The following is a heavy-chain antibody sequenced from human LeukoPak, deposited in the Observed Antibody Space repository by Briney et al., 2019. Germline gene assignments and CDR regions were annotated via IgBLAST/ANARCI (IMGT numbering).Heavy chain of an antibody. Sequence: SETLSLTCAVSGGSISSYYWSWIRQPPGKGLEWVGYIHYSGGITYYNPSLKSRVTISVDTSKNQFSLRLSSVTAADTAVYFCARHKNYGSGRRVDPWGQGTLVTVSS. CDR2: IHYSGGIT. V-gene: IGHV4-59*08. J-gene: IGHJ5*02. CDR3: ARHKNYGSGRRVDP. CDR1: GGSISSYY. D-gene: IGHD3-10*01.